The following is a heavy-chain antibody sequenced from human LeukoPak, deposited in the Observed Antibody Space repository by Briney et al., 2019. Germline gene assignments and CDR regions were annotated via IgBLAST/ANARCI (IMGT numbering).Heavy chain of an antibody. CDR3: AGDPQGDFWSATAYYFDY. J-gene: IGHJ4*02. Sequence: SETLSLTCTVSGGSISSSSYYWGWIRQPPGKGLEWIGSIYYSGSTYYNPSLKSRVTISVDTSKNQFSLKLSPVTAADTAVYYCAGDPQGDFWSATAYYFDYWGQGTLVTVSS. V-gene: IGHV4-39*07. CDR2: IYYSGST. CDR1: GGSISSSSYY. D-gene: IGHD3-3*01.